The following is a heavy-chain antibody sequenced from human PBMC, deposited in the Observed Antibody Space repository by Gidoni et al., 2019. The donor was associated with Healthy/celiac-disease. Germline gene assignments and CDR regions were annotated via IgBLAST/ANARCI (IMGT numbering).Heavy chain of an antibody. CDR1: GFTFSSYA. D-gene: IGHD6-19*01. CDR3: AKVGRQWLTLAPEYFQH. CDR2: ISGSGGST. Sequence: EVQLLESGGGLVQPGGSLRPSCAASGFTFSSYAMSWVRQAPGKGLEWVSAISGSGGSTYYADSVKGRFTISRDNSKNTLYLQMNSLRAEDTAVYYCAKVGRQWLTLAPEYFQHWGQDTLVTVSS. V-gene: IGHV3-23*01. J-gene: IGHJ1*01.